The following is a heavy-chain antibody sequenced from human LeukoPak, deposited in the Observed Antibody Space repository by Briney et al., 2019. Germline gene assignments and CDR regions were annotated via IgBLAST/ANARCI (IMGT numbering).Heavy chain of an antibody. CDR3: AMTVRYFDFDY. J-gene: IGHJ4*02. D-gene: IGHD3-9*01. Sequence: SETLSLTCTVSGGSISSYYWSWIRQPPGKGLEWIGYIYYSGSTNYNPSLKSRVTISVDTSKNQFSLKLSSVTAADTAVYYCAMTVRYFDFDYWGQGTLVTVSS. CDR1: GGSISSYY. CDR2: IYYSGST. V-gene: IGHV4-59*01.